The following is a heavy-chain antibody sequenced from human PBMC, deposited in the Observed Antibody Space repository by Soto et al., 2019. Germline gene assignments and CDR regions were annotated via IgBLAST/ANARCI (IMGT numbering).Heavy chain of an antibody. CDR3: ARASSGYCYLDY. Sequence: QVQLVESGGGVVQPGRSLRLSCAASGFTFSSYGMHWVRQAPGKGLEWVAVIWYDGSNKYYVDSVKGRFTISRDNSKNTLYLQMDSLRAEDSAVYYCARASSGYCYLDYWGQGTLVTVSS. V-gene: IGHV3-33*01. D-gene: IGHD3-22*01. CDR1: GFTFSSYG. J-gene: IGHJ4*02. CDR2: IWYDGSNK.